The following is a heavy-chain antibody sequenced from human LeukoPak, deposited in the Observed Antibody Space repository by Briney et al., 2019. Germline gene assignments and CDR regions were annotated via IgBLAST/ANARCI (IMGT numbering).Heavy chain of an antibody. V-gene: IGHV4-34*01. Sequence: SETLSLTCAVYGGSFSGYYWSWIRQPPGKGLEWIGEINHSGSTNYNPSLKSRVTISVDTSKNQFSLKLSSVTAADTAVYYCARVGQYSSGWYDFDDWGQGTLVTVSS. D-gene: IGHD6-19*01. CDR3: ARVGQYSSGWYDFDD. CDR1: GGSFSGYY. J-gene: IGHJ4*02. CDR2: INHSGST.